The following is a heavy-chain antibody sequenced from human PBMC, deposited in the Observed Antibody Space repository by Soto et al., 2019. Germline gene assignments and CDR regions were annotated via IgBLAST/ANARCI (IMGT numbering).Heavy chain of an antibody. J-gene: IGHJ6*03. CDR2: IYYSGST. CDR1: GCSINSYY. V-gene: IGHV4-59*08. Sequence: SETLSLTCTFSGCSINSYYWSWIRQPPGEGLEWIGYIYYSGSTNYNPSLKSRVTISVDTSKNQFSLKLSSVTAADTAVYYCARRAGADYYYYYMDVWGKGTTVTVSS. CDR3: ARRAGADYYYYYMDV. D-gene: IGHD7-27*01.